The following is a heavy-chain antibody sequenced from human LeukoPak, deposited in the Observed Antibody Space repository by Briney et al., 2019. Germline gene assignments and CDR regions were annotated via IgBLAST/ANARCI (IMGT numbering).Heavy chain of an antibody. Sequence: GGSLRLSCAASGFTVSSNYMSWVRQAPGKGLEWVLVIYSGGSTYYADSVKGRFTISRHNSKNTLYLQMNSLRAEDTAVYYCARGHVSDAFDIWGQGTMVTVSS. CDR1: GFTVSSNY. CDR2: IYSGGST. V-gene: IGHV3-53*04. CDR3: ARGHVSDAFDI. J-gene: IGHJ3*02.